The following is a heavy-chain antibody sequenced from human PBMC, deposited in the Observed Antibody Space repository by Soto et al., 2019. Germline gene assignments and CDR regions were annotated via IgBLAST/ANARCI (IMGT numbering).Heavy chain of an antibody. V-gene: IGHV3-11*06. Sequence: GGSLRLSCAACGFTFSDYYMSWIRQAPGKGLEWVSYISSSSSYTNYADSVKGRFTISRDNAKNSLYLQMNSLRAEDTAVYYCATGFDSSGQTIGYWGQGTLVTVSS. D-gene: IGHD6-19*01. CDR3: ATGFDSSGQTIGY. CDR1: GFTFSDYY. CDR2: ISSSSSYT. J-gene: IGHJ4*02.